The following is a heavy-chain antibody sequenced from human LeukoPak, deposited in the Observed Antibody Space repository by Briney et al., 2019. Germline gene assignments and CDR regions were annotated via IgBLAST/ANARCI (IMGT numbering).Heavy chain of an antibody. CDR3: AKRGVVIRVILVGFHKETYYFES. CDR2: ISYDGSNK. D-gene: IGHD3/OR15-3a*01. V-gene: IGHV3-30*07. J-gene: IGHJ4*02. CDR1: GFTFSSYP. Sequence: GRSLRLSCAASGFTFSSYPMHWVRQAPGKGLEWVSVISYDGSNKNYADSVKGRFTISRDNSKNTVYLQMNSLRAEDTAVYFCAKRGVVIRVILVGFHKETYYFESWGQGALVTVSS.